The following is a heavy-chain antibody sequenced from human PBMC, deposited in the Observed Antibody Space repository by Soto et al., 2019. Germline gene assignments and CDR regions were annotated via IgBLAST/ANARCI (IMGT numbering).Heavy chain of an antibody. Sequence: GGSLRLSCAASGFIFTNYWMSWVRQAPGKGLEWVANIKRDGSEKRYVDSVKGRFIISRDNARNSLYLQMNSLRADDTGVYYCTSARSVGAPGGFIEYWGQGNLVTAPQ. CDR3: TSARSVGAPGGFIEY. V-gene: IGHV3-7*03. CDR1: GFIFTNYW. CDR2: IKRDGSEK. D-gene: IGHD1-26*01. J-gene: IGHJ4*02.